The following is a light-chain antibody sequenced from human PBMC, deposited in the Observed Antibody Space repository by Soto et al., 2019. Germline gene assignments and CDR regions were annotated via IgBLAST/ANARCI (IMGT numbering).Light chain of an antibody. CDR3: QQCGSSPIT. V-gene: IGKV3D-20*01. J-gene: IGKJ5*01. CDR2: DAS. Sequence: EIVLTQSPATLSFSPGERATLSCGASADVSSSYVAWYQQKSGLAPRLLIHDASSRATGIPDRFSGSKSGTDFTLTIRRLEPEDAGVYYCQQCGSSPITFGQGTRLDLK. CDR1: ADVSSSY.